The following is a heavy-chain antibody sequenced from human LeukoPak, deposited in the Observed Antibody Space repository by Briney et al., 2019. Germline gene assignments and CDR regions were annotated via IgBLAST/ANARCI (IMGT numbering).Heavy chain of an antibody. D-gene: IGHD2-15*01. CDR1: GFTFNSYA. Sequence: GGSLRLSCAASGFTFNSYAMHWVRQAPGKGLEYVSAINSKGTNTYYANSVKGRFTISRDNSKNTLYLQMGSLRAEDMAVYYCVRDSDYCSGGTCFPYYDYWGQGTLVTVSS. J-gene: IGHJ4*02. CDR3: VRDSDYCSGGTCFPYYDY. V-gene: IGHV3-64*01. CDR2: INSKGTNT.